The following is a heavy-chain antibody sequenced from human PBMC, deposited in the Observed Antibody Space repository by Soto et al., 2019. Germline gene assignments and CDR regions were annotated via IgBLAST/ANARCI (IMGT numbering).Heavy chain of an antibody. CDR2: ISPYNGNT. J-gene: IGHJ4*02. V-gene: IGHV1-18*01. Sequence: HVQLLQSGGELKKPGASVKVSCSTSGFTFNTYFISWVRQAPGQGLEWMGWISPYNGNTKYGEKFQGRVTMTTDTITRTAYMELRNLRIDDTAVYYCARDTSNSFDYWGQGTLVTVSS. CDR1: GFTFNTYF. CDR3: ARDTSNSFDY. D-gene: IGHD2-2*01.